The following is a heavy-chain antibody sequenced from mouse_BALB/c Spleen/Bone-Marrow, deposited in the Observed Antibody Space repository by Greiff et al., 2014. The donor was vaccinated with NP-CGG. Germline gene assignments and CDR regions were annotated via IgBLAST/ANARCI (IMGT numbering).Heavy chain of an antibody. CDR2: INVNGDTT. CDR1: GFTFSNYG. V-gene: IGHV5-6-3*01. Sequence: EVQLVESGGGLVQPGGSLKLSCAASGFTFSNYGMSWVRQTPDKRLEMIATINVNGDTTYHPDSVKGRFTISRDNVKNTLYQQMSSLKSEDTAMYYCARGYDYSSWFAYWGQGTLVTVSA. D-gene: IGHD2-4*01. CDR3: ARGYDYSSWFAY. J-gene: IGHJ3*01.